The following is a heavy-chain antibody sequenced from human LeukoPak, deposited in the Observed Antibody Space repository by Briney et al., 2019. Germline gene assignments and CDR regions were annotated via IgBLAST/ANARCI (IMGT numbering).Heavy chain of an antibody. V-gene: IGHV1-18*01. CDR2: IYAYNGNT. CDR1: LYTFTSYL. Sequence: ASEKVSCKASLYTFTSYLISWVRQAPRQEREWMGWIYAYNGNTNHEQKLQGRVTITTDTSTRTAHMELRSLRSDDTAWYYFARVPSHGDYVYWGQGTLVTVSS. J-gene: IGHJ4*02. CDR3: ARVPSHGDYVY. D-gene: IGHD4-17*01.